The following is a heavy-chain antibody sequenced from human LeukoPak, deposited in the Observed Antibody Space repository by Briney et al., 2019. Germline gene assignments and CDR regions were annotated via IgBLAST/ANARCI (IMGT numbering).Heavy chain of an antibody. CDR2: ISWNSGSI. J-gene: IGHJ4*02. CDR1: GFTFDDYA. CDR3: AKDFIGDGYNPRPSEC. D-gene: IGHD5-24*01. Sequence: GGSLRLPCAASGFTFDDYAMHWVRQAPGKGLEWVSGISWNSGSIGYADSVKGRFTISRDNAKNSLYLQMNSLRAEDTALYYCAKDFIGDGYNPRPSECWGQGTLVTVSS. V-gene: IGHV3-9*01.